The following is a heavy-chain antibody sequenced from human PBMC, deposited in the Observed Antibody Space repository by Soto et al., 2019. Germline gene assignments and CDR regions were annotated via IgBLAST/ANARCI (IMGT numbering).Heavy chain of an antibody. CDR3: ARVKYCTNGVCQAAGY. CDR1: RYTFTSYG. J-gene: IGHJ4*02. D-gene: IGHD2-8*01. Sequence: ASVKVSCKASRYTFTSYGMSWVRQAPEQGLEWMGWISAYNGNTNYAQKLQGRVTMTTDTSTSTAYMELRSLRSDDKAVYYCARVKYCTNGVCQAAGYWGQGTLVTVSS. V-gene: IGHV1-18*04. CDR2: ISAYNGNT.